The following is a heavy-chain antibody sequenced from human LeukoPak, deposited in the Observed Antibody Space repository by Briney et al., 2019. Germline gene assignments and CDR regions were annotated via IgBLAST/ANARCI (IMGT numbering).Heavy chain of an antibody. J-gene: IGHJ6*03. CDR3: ARARYYYDKDYYYYMDV. V-gene: IGHV3-30*02. Sequence: GGSLRLSCAASGFTFSSYGMHWVRQAPGKGLEWVAFIRYDGSNKYYADSVKGRFTISRDNAKNSLYLQMNSLRAEDTAVYYCARARYYYDKDYYYYMDVWGKGTTVTISS. D-gene: IGHD3-22*01. CDR1: GFTFSSYG. CDR2: IRYDGSNK.